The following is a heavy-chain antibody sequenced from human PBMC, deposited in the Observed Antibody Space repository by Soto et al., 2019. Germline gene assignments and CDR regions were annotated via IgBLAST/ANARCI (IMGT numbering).Heavy chain of an antibody. CDR1: GYTFTSYG. CDR3: ARIEEYYDFWSGYRSNWFDP. CDR2: ISAYNGNT. V-gene: IGHV1-18*01. J-gene: IGHJ5*02. Sequence: GASVKVSCKASGYTFTSYGISWVRQAPGQGLEWMGWISAYNGNTNYAQKLQGRVTMTTDTSTSTAYMELRSLRSGDTAVYYCARIEEYYDFWSGYRSNWFDPWGQGTLVTVSS. D-gene: IGHD3-3*01.